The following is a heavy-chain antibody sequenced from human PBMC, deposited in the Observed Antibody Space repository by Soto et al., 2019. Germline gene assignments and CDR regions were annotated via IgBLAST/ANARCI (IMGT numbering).Heavy chain of an antibody. CDR1: GYTFTSYY. D-gene: IGHD3-10*01. CDR2: INPSGGST. CDR3: ARDRSLEASGSGSYRDFDY. Sequence: ASVKVSCKASGYTFTSYYMHWVRQAPGQGLEWMGIINPSGGSTSYAQKFQGRVTMTRDTSTSTVYMELSSLRSEDTAVYYCARDRSLEASGSGSYRDFDYWGQGTLVTASS. V-gene: IGHV1-46*01. J-gene: IGHJ4*02.